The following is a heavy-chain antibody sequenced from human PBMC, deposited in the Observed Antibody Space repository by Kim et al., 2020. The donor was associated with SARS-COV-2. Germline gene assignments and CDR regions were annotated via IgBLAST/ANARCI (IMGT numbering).Heavy chain of an antibody. CDR2: IYYSGST. V-gene: IGHV4-59*01. Sequence: SETLSLTCTVSGGSISSYYWSWIRQPPGKGLEWIGYIYYSGSTNYNPSLKSRVTISVDTSKNQFSLKLSSVTAADTAVYYCAGVIRGYYYGLSVVTWFDPWGQGTLVTVSS. CDR3: AGVIRGYYYGLSVVTWFDP. CDR1: GGSISSYY. J-gene: IGHJ5*02. D-gene: IGHD5-18*01.